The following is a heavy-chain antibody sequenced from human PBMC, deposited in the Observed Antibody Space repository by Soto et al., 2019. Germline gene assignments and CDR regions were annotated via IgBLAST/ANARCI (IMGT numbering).Heavy chain of an antibody. V-gene: IGHV3-23*01. Sequence: EVQLLESGGGLVQPGGSLRLSCAASGFTFSSYAMSWVRQAPGKGLEWVSAISGSGGSTYYADYVRGRLTISRDNSKNPLYLQMTSLRAEDTAVYYCAKRTVGWYFYLWGRGTLFTVSS. D-gene: IGHD4-17*01. CDR1: GFTFSSYA. CDR2: ISGSGGST. CDR3: AKRTVGWYFYL. J-gene: IGHJ2*01.